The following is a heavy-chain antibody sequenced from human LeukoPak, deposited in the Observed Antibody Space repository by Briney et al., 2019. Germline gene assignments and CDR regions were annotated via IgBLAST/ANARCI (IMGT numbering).Heavy chain of an antibody. CDR2: INPNSGGT. D-gene: IGHD6-19*01. Sequence: ASVKVSCKASRYIFTGYCMHWVRQAPGQGLEWMGWINPNSGGTNYAQKFQGRVTMTRDTSISTAYMKLSRLRSDDTAVYYCARYQWLGPDWGQGTLVTVSS. CDR3: ARYQWLGPD. V-gene: IGHV1-2*02. CDR1: RYIFTGYC. J-gene: IGHJ4*02.